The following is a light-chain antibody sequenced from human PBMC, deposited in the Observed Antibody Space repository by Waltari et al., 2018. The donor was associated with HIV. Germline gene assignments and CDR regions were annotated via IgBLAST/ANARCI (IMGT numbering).Light chain of an antibody. CDR3: CSYAGSFVV. CDR1: SSDGGIYNL. J-gene: IGLJ2*01. CDR2: EGS. V-gene: IGLV2-23*01. Sequence: QSALTQPASVSGSPGQSITISCTGTSSDGGIYNLVPWYQQYPGKAPKLMIYEGSKRPSGVSNRFSGSKSGNTASLTISGLQTEDEADYYCCSYAGSFVVFGGGTKLTVL.